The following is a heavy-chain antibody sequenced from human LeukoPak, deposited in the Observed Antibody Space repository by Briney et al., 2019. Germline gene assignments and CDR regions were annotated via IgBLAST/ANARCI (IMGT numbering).Heavy chain of an antibody. CDR1: GYTFTSYS. J-gene: IGHJ4*02. CDR3: ARNLGKMVRGVIIRAFDY. Sequence: ASVKVSCKASGYTFTSYSMHWVRQAPGQGLEWMGIINPSGGSTSYAQKFQGRVTMTRDTSTSTVYMELSSLRSEDTAVYYCARNLGKMVRGVIIRAFDYWGQGTLVTVSS. D-gene: IGHD3-10*01. V-gene: IGHV1-46*01. CDR2: INPSGGST.